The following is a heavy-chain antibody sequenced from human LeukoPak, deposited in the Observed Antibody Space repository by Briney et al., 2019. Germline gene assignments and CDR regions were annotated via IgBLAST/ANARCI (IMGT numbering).Heavy chain of an antibody. D-gene: IGHD3-3*01. V-gene: IGHV3-74*01. CDR2: LNSDGSNT. CDR3: ARGITIFGVLRSPWFDP. CDR1: GFTFSSYW. J-gene: IGHJ5*02. Sequence: PGGSLRLSCAVSGFTFSSYWMHWVRQAPGKGLVWVSRLNSDGSNTSYADSVKGRFTISRDNAKNTLYLQMNSLRAEDSAVYYCARGITIFGVLRSPWFDPWGQGTLVTVSS.